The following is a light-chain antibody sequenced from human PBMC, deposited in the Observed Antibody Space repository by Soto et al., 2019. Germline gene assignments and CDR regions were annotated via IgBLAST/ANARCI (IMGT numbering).Light chain of an antibody. CDR1: SSDVGGYNY. CDR3: SSYAGSNNEGV. CDR2: EVS. V-gene: IGLV2-8*01. Sequence: QSALTQPPSASGSPGQSVTISCTGTSSDVGGYNYVSWYQQHPGKAPKLMIYEVSKRPSGVPDRFSGSKSGNTASLTVSGLQDEDEADYYCSSYAGSNNEGVFGTGTKLTVL. J-gene: IGLJ1*01.